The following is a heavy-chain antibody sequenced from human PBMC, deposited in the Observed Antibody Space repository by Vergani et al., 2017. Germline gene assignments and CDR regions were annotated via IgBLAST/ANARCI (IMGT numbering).Heavy chain of an antibody. Sequence: VQLVESGGGLVQPGGSLRLSCAASGFTFSSYWMHWVRQAPGKGLVWVSRINSDGSSTSYADSVKGRFTISRDNAKNTLYLQMNSLRAEDTAVYYCAREVFGYYYYYMDVWGKGTTVTVSS. CDR1: GFTFSSYW. CDR3: AREVFGYYYYYMDV. CDR2: INSDGSST. J-gene: IGHJ6*03. V-gene: IGHV3-74*01. D-gene: IGHD3-16*01.